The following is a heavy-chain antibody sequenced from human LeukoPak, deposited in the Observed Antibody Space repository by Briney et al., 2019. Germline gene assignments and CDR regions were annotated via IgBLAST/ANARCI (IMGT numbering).Heavy chain of an antibody. Sequence: GGSLRLSCEASGFSFSGYDMHWVRHATGKGLEWVSAIGTAGDTYYSDSVRGRFTISRENAKNSLDLQMHSLRAGDTAVYYCARSPSYSSSWYALDSGGQGTLVTVSS. J-gene: IGHJ4*02. D-gene: IGHD6-13*01. V-gene: IGHV3-13*01. CDR2: IGTAGDT. CDR3: ARSPSYSSSWYALDS. CDR1: GFSFSGYD.